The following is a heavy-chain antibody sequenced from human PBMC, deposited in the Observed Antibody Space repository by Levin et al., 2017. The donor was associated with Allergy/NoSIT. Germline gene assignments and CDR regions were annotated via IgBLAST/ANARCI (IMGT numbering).Heavy chain of an antibody. CDR2: RSYDGSNK. V-gene: IGHV3-30-3*01. CDR3: ARGGIPNSSSWQRGWFDP. D-gene: IGHD6-13*01. CDR1: GFTFSSYA. Sequence: GGSLRLSCAASGFTFSSYAMHWVRQAPGTGLERVAVRSYDGSNKYYADSAKGRFTISRDNSKNTLYLQMNSLRAEDTAVYYCARGGIPNSSSWQRGWFDPWGQGTLVTVSS. J-gene: IGHJ5*02.